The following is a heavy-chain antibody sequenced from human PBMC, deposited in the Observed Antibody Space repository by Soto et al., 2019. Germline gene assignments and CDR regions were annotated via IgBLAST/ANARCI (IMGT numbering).Heavy chain of an antibody. D-gene: IGHD6-25*01. CDR1: LGSISSGTNY. CDR3: ARHEAGWYFDS. V-gene: IGHV4-39*01. Sequence: PSETLSLTCTVSLGSISSGTNYWTWIRQPPGKGLEWIANIYYSGSTFYNPSLKSRVTISLDTSKNQFSLKLRSVTAADTAVYYCARHEAGWYFDSWGQGTLVTVS. CDR2: IYYSGST. J-gene: IGHJ4*02.